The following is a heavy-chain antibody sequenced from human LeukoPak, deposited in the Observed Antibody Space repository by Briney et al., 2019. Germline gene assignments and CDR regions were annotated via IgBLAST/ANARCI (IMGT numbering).Heavy chain of an antibody. CDR2: ISWNSGSI. J-gene: IGHJ4*02. CDR3: ASFEGIAAAGTVQGVAN. D-gene: IGHD6-13*01. Sequence: PGRSLRLSCAASGFTFDDYAMHWVRQAPGKGLEWVSGISWNSGSIGYADSVKGRFTISRDNAKNSLYLQMNSLRAEDTALYYCASFEGIAAAGTVQGVANWGQGTLVTVSS. V-gene: IGHV3-9*01. CDR1: GFTFDDYA.